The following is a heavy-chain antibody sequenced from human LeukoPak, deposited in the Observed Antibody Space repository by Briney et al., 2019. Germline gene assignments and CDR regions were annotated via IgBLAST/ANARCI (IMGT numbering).Heavy chain of an antibody. D-gene: IGHD6-6*01. CDR1: GGSISSGGYY. J-gene: IGHJ1*01. CDR3: ARGGAARLHFQN. CDR2: IYYSGST. V-gene: IGHV4-31*03. Sequence: PSQTLSLTCTVSGGSISSGGYYWSWIRQHPGKGLEWIGYIYYSGSTYYNPSLKSRVTISVDTSKNQFSLKLSSVTAADTAVYYRARGGAARLHFQNWGQGTLVTVSS.